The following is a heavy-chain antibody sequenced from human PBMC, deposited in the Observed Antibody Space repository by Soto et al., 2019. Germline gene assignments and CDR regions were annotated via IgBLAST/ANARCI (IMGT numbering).Heavy chain of an antibody. V-gene: IGHV4-34*01. CDR2: INHSGST. CDR1: GGSFSCYY. Sequence: SETLSLTCAVYGGSFSCYYWSWIRQPPGKGLEWIGEINHSGSTNYNPSLKSRVTISVDTSKNQFSLRLSSVTAADTAVYYCAREQQHYAFDIWGQGTMVTVSS. D-gene: IGHD6-13*01. J-gene: IGHJ3*02. CDR3: AREQQHYAFDI.